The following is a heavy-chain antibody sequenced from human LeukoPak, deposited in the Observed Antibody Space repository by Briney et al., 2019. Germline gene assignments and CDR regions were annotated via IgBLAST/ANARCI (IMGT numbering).Heavy chain of an antibody. V-gene: IGHV3-30*01. Sequence: SVKGRFTISRDNSKNTVYLQMNSLRPEDTAVYYCARDSGTNGYYFAYFHHWGQGTLVTVSS. J-gene: IGHJ1*01. CDR3: ARDSGTNGYYFAYFHH. D-gene: IGHD3-22*01.